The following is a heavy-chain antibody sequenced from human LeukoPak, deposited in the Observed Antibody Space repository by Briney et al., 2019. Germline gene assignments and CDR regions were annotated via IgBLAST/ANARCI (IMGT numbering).Heavy chain of an antibody. CDR1: GFTFSSYG. V-gene: IGHV3-23*01. CDR3: ARSSGWYRNAFDV. J-gene: IGHJ3*01. Sequence: GGTLRLSCAASGFTFSSYGMSWVRQAPGKGLEWVSAISGSGGSTYYADSVKGRFTISRDNSKNSLYLQMNSLRAEDTAVYYCARSSGWYRNAFDVWGQGTMVAVSS. CDR2: ISGSGGST. D-gene: IGHD6-19*01.